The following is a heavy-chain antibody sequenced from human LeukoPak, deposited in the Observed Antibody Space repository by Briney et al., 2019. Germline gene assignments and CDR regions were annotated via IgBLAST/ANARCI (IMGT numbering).Heavy chain of an antibody. CDR3: ARDFFPRIVVVPAAVFDV. D-gene: IGHD2-2*01. CDR1: GFTFDDYG. CDR2: INWNIGST. Sequence: GGSLRPSCAASGFTFDDYGMSWVRQAPGKGLEWVSGINWNIGSTGYADSVKGRFTISRDNAKNSLYLQMNSLRAEDTALYYCARDFFPRIVVVPAAVFDVWGLGTIVTVSS. J-gene: IGHJ3*01. V-gene: IGHV3-20*04.